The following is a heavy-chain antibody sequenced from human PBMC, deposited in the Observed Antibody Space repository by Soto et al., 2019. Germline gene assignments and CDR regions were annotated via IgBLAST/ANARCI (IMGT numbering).Heavy chain of an antibody. V-gene: IGHV1-2*02. Sequence: ASVKVSCKASGYSLTGHYMHWVRQVSGKRLEYLGWLKSDNGGAYYAPKFRGRVTFTRDTSTTTAYMEVSELRSDDTAIYYCARGDSTDCSNGVCSFFYNHDMDVWGQGTTVTVSS. D-gene: IGHD2-8*01. CDR1: GYSLTGHY. J-gene: IGHJ6*02. CDR2: LKSDNGGA. CDR3: ARGDSTDCSNGVCSFFYNHDMDV.